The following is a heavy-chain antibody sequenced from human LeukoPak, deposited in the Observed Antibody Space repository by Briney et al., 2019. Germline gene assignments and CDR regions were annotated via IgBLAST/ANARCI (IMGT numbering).Heavy chain of an antibody. J-gene: IGHJ4*02. CDR2: ISWNSGSI. CDR3: AKDRIAARSGTNYFDY. Sequence: GGSLRLSCAASGFTFDDYAMHWVRQAPGKGLEWVSGISWNSGSIGYADSVKGRFTISRVNAKNSLYLQMNSLRAEDTALYYCAKDRIAARSGTNYFDYWGQGTLVTVSS. V-gene: IGHV3-9*01. D-gene: IGHD6-13*01. CDR1: GFTFDDYA.